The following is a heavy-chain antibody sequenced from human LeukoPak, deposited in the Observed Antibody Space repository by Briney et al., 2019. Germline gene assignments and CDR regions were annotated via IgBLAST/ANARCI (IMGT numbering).Heavy chain of an antibody. CDR1: GFTVSTYY. V-gene: IGHV3-53*01. CDR2: IYSGGST. J-gene: IGHJ4*02. Sequence: PGGSLRLSCAASGFTVSTYYMTWVRQAPGKGLECVSVIYSGGSTYYADSVKGRFTVSRDNSKNTLYLQMNSLIAEDTAMYYCARGLGYCTSTTCLLPFDYWGQGTLVTVSS. D-gene: IGHD2-2*01. CDR3: ARGLGYCTSTTCLLPFDY.